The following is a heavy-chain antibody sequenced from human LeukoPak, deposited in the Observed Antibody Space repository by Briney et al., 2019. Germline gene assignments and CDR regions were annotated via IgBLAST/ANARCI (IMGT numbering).Heavy chain of an antibody. D-gene: IGHD6-13*01. Sequence: SVKVSCKASEGTFSSYAISWVRQAPGQGLEWMGRIIPIFGTANYAQKFQGRVTITTDESTSTAYMELSSLRSEDTAVYYCARGGSRGENYFDYWGQGTLVTVSS. CDR1: EGTFSSYA. V-gene: IGHV1-69*05. J-gene: IGHJ4*02. CDR2: IIPIFGTA. CDR3: ARGGSRGENYFDY.